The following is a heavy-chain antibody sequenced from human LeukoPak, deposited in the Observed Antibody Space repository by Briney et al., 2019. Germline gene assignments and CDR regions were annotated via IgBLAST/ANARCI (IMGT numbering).Heavy chain of an antibody. Sequence: SETLSLTCAVSGGSISRVGYSWSWIRRPPGKGLEGIGYIYYSGSTYYNPSLKSRVTISVDTSKNQCSLKLSSVTAADTAVYYCARVTLRGLYSLDYWGQGTLVTVSS. CDR3: ARVTLRGLYSLDY. D-gene: IGHD3-22*01. CDR2: IYYSGST. J-gene: IGHJ4*02. V-gene: IGHV4-30-4*07. CDR1: GGSISRVGYS.